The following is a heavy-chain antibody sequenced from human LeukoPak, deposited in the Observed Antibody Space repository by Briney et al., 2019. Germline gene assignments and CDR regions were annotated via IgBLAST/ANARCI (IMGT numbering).Heavy chain of an antibody. CDR1: GGSISSYY. J-gene: IGHJ4*02. V-gene: IGHV4-4*07. D-gene: IGHD6-13*01. CDR2: IYSTGST. CDR3: ARQIASAGTAGFDF. Sequence: SASLSLTRTVSGGSISSYYWSWIRQPAGEGLEWIGRIYSTGSTNYNPSLKSRVTMSVDTSKNQFSLRLRSVTAADTAVYYCARQIASAGTAGFDFWGQGALVTVSS.